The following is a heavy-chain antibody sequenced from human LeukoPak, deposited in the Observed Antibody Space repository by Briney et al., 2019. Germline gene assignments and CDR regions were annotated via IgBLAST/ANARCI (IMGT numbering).Heavy chain of an antibody. D-gene: IGHD5-12*01. CDR2: ISGSGGST. CDR1: GFTFSSYA. J-gene: IGHJ6*03. CDR3: AKEGGYDHYYYYYYMDV. V-gene: IGHV3-23*01. Sequence: PGGSLRLSCAASGFTFSSYAMSWVRQAPGKGLEWVSAISGSGGSTYYADSVKGRFTISRDNSKNTLYLQTNSLRAEDTAVYYCAKEGGYDHYYYYYYMDVWGKGTTVTVSS.